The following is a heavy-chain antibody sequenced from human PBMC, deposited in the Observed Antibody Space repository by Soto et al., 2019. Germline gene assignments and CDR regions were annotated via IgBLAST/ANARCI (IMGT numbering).Heavy chain of an antibody. CDR3: ARGLDSGDY. Sequence: QVQLVQSGAEVKKPGASVKVSCKASGYTLTNFYIHWVRQAPGQGLEWMGIINPNGGSTNYAHNFQGRVTITRDTSTSTVYMYLSSLRSEDTAVYYCARGLDSGDYCGRGTLVTVSS. J-gene: IGHJ4*02. CDR1: GYTLTNFY. D-gene: IGHD2-15*01. V-gene: IGHV1-46*03. CDR2: INPNGGST.